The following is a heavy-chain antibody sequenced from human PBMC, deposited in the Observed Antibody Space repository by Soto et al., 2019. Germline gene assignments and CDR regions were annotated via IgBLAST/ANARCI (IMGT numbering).Heavy chain of an antibody. CDR3: ARENERWLEESYVRAV. J-gene: IGHJ6*02. CDR2: IAYDGSNK. CDR1: VFTFSSYA. Sequence: GGSLRLSCAASVFTFSSYAMHWVRQAPGKGLEWVAAIAYDGSNKYYADSVKGRFTISRDNSKNTLYLQINSLRGEDTAVYYSARENERWLEESYVRAVWGQGPTVTVSS. V-gene: IGHV3-30-3*01. D-gene: IGHD6-19*01.